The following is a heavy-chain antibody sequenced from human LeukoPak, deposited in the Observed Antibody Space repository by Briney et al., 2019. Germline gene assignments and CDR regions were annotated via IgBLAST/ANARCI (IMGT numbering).Heavy chain of an antibody. CDR3: ARGASGTLYDAFDI. J-gene: IGHJ3*02. CDR1: GGSISTYY. V-gene: IGHV4-59*01. Sequence: PSETLSLTCTVSGGSISTYYWSWIRQPPGEGLEWIGSIYYSGTTNSNPSLKSRATISVDTSKNHLSPKVSSVTAADTAVYYCARGASGTLYDAFDIWGQGTMVTVSS. D-gene: IGHD1-26*01. CDR2: IYYSGTT.